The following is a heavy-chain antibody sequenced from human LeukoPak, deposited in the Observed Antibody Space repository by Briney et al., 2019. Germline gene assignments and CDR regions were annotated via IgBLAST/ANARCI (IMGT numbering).Heavy chain of an antibody. Sequence: GGSLTLSCAASGFTFSSYGMHWVRQAPGKGLEWVAVIWYDGSNKYYADSVKGRFTISRDNSKNTLYLQMNSLRAEDTAVYYCATNRIAVAGTVEVFDYWGQGTLVTVSS. CDR3: ATNRIAVAGTVEVFDY. CDR1: GFTFSSYG. D-gene: IGHD6-19*01. J-gene: IGHJ4*02. CDR2: IWYDGSNK. V-gene: IGHV3-33*01.